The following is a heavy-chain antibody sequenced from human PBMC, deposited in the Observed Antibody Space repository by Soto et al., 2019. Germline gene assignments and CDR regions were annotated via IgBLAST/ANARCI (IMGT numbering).Heavy chain of an antibody. J-gene: IGHJ4*02. CDR1: GFTFSSYG. CDR2: IWYDGSNK. V-gene: IGHV3-33*01. Sequence: GGSLRLSCAASGFTFSSYGMHWVRQAPGKGLEWVAVIWYDGSNKYYADSVKGRFTISRDNSENTLYLQMNSLRAEDTAVYYCARVSGSGYFDYWGQGTLVTVSS. D-gene: IGHD3-10*01. CDR3: ARVSGSGYFDY.